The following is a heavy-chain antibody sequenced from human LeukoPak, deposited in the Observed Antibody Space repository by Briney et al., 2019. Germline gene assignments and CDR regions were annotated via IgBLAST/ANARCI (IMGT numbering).Heavy chain of an antibody. D-gene: IGHD5-18*01. V-gene: IGHV1-2*02. CDR3: ARDRVDTAMGIDY. CDR2: INPNSGGT. CDR1: GYTFTGYY. Sequence: GASVKVSCKASGYTFTGYYMHWVRQAPGQGLEWMGWINPNSGGTNYAQKFQGRVTMTRDTSISTAYMELSRLRSDDTAVYYCARDRVDTAMGIDYWGQGTLVTVSS. J-gene: IGHJ4*02.